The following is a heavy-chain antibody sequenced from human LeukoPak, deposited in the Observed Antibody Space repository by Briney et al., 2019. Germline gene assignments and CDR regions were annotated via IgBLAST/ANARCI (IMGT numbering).Heavy chain of an antibody. Sequence: PVKVSCKASGGTFSSYAISWVRQAPGQGLEWMGGIIPIFGTANYAQKFQGRVTITADKSTSTAYMELSSLRSEDTAVYYCARGLPAAMYYYYYGMDVWGKGTTVTVSS. D-gene: IGHD2-2*01. V-gene: IGHV1-69*06. CDR1: GGTFSSYA. CDR2: IIPIFGTA. CDR3: ARGLPAAMYYYYYGMDV. J-gene: IGHJ6*04.